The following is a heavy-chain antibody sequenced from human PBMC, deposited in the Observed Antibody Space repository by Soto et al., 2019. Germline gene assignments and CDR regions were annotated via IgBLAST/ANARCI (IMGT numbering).Heavy chain of an antibody. CDR3: ARGRGGRGDY. CDR1: GGTFSSYT. D-gene: IGHD2-15*01. Sequence: QVQLVQSGAEVKKPGSSVNVSCKASGGTFSSYTINWVRQAPGQGLEWMGMIIPILGIANYAKKFQDRVTITADKSTSTAYMELSSLRSEDTAVYYCARGRGGRGDYWGQGTLVTVSS. V-gene: IGHV1-69*02. CDR2: IIPILGIA. J-gene: IGHJ4*02.